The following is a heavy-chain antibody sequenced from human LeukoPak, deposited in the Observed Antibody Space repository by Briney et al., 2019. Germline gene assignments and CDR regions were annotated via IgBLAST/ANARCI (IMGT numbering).Heavy chain of an antibody. V-gene: IGHV4-59*01. CDR3: ARHRRGTTIFDY. Sequence: SETLSLTCTVSGGSISSYYWSWIRQPPGKGLEWIGYIYYSGSTNYNPSLKSRVTISVDTSKNQFSLKLSSVTAADTAVYYCARHRRGTTIFDYWGQGTLVTVSS. CDR1: GGSISSYY. J-gene: IGHJ4*02. D-gene: IGHD4-11*01. CDR2: IYYSGST.